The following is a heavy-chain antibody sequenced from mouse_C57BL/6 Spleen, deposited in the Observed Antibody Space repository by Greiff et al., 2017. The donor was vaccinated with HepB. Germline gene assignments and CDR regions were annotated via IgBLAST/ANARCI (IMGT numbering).Heavy chain of an antibody. CDR2: IYPGSGST. CDR1: GYTFTSYW. V-gene: IGHV1-55*01. Sequence: VQLQQSGAELVKPGASVKMSCKASGYTFTSYWITWVKQRPGQGLEWIGDIYPGSGSTNYNEKFKSKATLTVDTSSSTAYMQLSSLTSEDSAVYYCARIGNYYGAWFAYWGQGTLVTVSA. CDR3: ARIGNYYGAWFAY. J-gene: IGHJ3*01. D-gene: IGHD1-1*01.